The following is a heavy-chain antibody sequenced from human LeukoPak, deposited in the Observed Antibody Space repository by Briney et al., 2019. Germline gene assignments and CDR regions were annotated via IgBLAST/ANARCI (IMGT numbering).Heavy chain of an antibody. D-gene: IGHD6-13*01. CDR2: INHSGST. V-gene: IGHV4-34*01. Sequence: SETLSLTCAVYGGSFSGYYWSWIRQPPGKGLEWIGEINHSGSTNYNPSLKSRVTISVDTSKNQFSLKPSSVTAADTAVYYCARIMAPRIAAAGIFDYWGQGTLVTVSS. J-gene: IGHJ4*02. CDR3: ARIMAPRIAAAGIFDY. CDR1: GGSFSGYY.